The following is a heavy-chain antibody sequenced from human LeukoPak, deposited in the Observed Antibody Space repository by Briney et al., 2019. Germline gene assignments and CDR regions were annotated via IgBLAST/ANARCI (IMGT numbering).Heavy chain of an antibody. V-gene: IGHV4-34*01. D-gene: IGHD6-13*01. J-gene: IGHJ5*02. CDR3: ARGGAGYSGSWYNWFDP. CDR2: INHSGST. CDR1: GGSFSGYY. Sequence: SETLSLTCAVYGGSFSGYYWSWIRQPPGKGLEWIGEINHSGSTNYNPSLKSRVTISVDTSKNQFSLKLSSVTAADTAVYYCARGGAGYSGSWYNWFDPWGQGTLVTVSS.